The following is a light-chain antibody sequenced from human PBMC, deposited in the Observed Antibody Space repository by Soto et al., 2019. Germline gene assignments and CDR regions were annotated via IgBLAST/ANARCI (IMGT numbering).Light chain of an antibody. CDR3: QQYGSSPRVT. Sequence: EFVLTQSPGTLSLSPWEIATLSCRAIQTVRNNYLAWYQQKPGQAPRLLIYDASSRATGIPDRFSGSGSGTDFTLTISRLEPEDFAVYYCQQYGSSPRVTFGQGTRLENK. V-gene: IGKV3-20*01. CDR1: QTVRNNY. CDR2: DAS. J-gene: IGKJ5*01.